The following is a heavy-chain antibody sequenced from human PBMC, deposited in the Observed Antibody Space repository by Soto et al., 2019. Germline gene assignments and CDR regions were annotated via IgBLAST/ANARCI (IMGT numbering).Heavy chain of an antibody. CDR3: ASSCGGSCYPSDAFDI. V-gene: IGHV4-4*07. D-gene: IGHD2-15*01. Sequence: PSETLSLTCTVSGGSIRSYYGSGIRQPAGKGLEWIGRIYTSGSTNYNPSLKSRVTMSVDTSKNQFSLKLSSVTAADTAVYYCASSCGGSCYPSDAFDIWGQGTMVTVSS. CDR2: IYTSGST. CDR1: GGSIRSYY. J-gene: IGHJ3*02.